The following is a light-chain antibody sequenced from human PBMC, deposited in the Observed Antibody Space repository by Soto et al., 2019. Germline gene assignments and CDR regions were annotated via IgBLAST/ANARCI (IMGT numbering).Light chain of an antibody. V-gene: IGKV3D-20*02. Sequence: EIVLTQSPGTLSLSPGERATLSCRASQSVSSSYLAWYQQKPGQAPRLLIYGASSRATGIPDRLSGSGSGTDFTLTIISLEPEDSAVYYCQQRTIWPLTFGGGTRVEI. CDR2: GAS. CDR3: QQRTIWPLT. CDR1: QSVSSSY. J-gene: IGKJ4*01.